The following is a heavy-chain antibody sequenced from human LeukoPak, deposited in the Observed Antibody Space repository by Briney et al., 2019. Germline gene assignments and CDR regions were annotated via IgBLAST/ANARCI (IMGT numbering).Heavy chain of an antibody. CDR1: GFTFDKYA. Sequence: VRSLRLSCAASGFTFDKYAMHSVRQAPGKGLQSLTFICWNNGYIVYVDSVKGRFTISRDNAKKSLDLQMNSLRAEDMAFYYCAKVRGTYSGGYFFDYWGQGTLVTVSS. CDR3: AKVRGTYSGGYFFDY. V-gene: IGHV3-9*03. D-gene: IGHD6-19*01. CDR2: ICWNNGYI. J-gene: IGHJ4*02.